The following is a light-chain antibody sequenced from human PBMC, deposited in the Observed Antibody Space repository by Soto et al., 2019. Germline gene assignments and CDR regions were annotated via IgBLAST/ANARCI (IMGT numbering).Light chain of an antibody. CDR1: NIGSES. J-gene: IGLJ3*02. Sequence: SYELTQPPSVSVAPGQPARITCGGNNIGSESVHWYQKKPGQAPVLVVYDDSDRPSGIPERFSGSNSGNTATLTISRVEAGDEADYYCQVWDRSSDHRGVFGGGTKLTVL. CDR2: DDS. CDR3: QVWDRSSDHRGV. V-gene: IGLV3-21*02.